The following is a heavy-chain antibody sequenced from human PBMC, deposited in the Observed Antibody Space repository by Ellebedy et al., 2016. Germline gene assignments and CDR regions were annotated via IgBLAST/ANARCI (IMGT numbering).Heavy chain of an antibody. CDR2: ISAYNGNT. J-gene: IGHJ4*02. D-gene: IGHD6-13*01. CDR3: AKVVGSSWYETYFDY. CDR1: GYTFTSYG. Sequence: ASVKVSCXASGYTFTSYGISWVRQAPGQGLEWMGWISAYNGNTNYAQKLQGRVTMTTDTSTSTAYMELSSLRSEDTAVYYCAKVVGSSWYETYFDYWGQGTLVTVSS. V-gene: IGHV1-18*01.